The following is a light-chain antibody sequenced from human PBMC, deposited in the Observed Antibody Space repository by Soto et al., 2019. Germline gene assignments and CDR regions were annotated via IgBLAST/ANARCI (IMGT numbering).Light chain of an antibody. CDR3: QQRNNWERT. CDR1: HSIRSN. J-gene: IGKJ1*01. V-gene: IGKV3-11*01. CDR2: DAS. Sequence: EIVMTQSPATLSVSPGERATISCRASHSIRSNLAWYQQKPGQAPRLLIYDASSRATGIPARFSGSGSGTDFTLTISSLEPEDFAVYYCQQRNNWERTFGQGTKVDIK.